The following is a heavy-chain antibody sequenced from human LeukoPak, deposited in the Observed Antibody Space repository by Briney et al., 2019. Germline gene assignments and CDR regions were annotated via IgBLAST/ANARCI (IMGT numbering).Heavy chain of an antibody. D-gene: IGHD5-24*01. CDR3: ARDDERRDGYNSGLTDY. Sequence: PGGSLRLSCAASGFTFSDYYMSWIRQAPGKGLEWVSYISSSGSTIYYADSVKGQFTISRDNAKNSLYLQMNSLRAEDTAVYYCARDDERRDGYNSGLTDYWGQGTLVTVSS. CDR1: GFTFSDYY. CDR2: ISSSGSTI. V-gene: IGHV3-11*04. J-gene: IGHJ4*02.